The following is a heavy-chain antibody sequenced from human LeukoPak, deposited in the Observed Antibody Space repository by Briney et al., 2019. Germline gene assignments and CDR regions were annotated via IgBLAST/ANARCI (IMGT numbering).Heavy chain of an antibody. Sequence: GGSLRLSCAASGFTFDDYGISWVRQAPGKVLEWVSGINWNGGSTGYADSVKGRFTISRDNDKNSLYLQMNSLRAEDTALYYCARIGSGYYYGAHDYWGQGTMVTVSS. J-gene: IGHJ4*02. CDR2: INWNGGST. CDR3: ARIGSGYYYGAHDY. D-gene: IGHD3-22*01. CDR1: GFTFDDYG. V-gene: IGHV3-20*04.